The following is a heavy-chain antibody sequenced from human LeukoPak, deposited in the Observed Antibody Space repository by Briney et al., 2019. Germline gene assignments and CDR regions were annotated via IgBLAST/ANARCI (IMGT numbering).Heavy chain of an antibody. CDR2: ISGSGGST. J-gene: IGHJ4*02. CDR1: GFTFSSYA. D-gene: IGHD6-19*01. V-gene: IGHV3-23*01. Sequence: GRSLRLSCAASGFTFSSYAMSWVRQAPGKGLEWVSAISGSGGSTYYADSVKGRFTISRDNSKNTLYLQMNSLRAEDTAVYYCAKDPYLYSSGWYVDYWGQGTLVTVSP. CDR3: AKDPYLYSSGWYVDY.